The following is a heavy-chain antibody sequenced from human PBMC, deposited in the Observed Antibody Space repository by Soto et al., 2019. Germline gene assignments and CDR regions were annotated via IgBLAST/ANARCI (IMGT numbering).Heavy chain of an antibody. V-gene: IGHV3-23*01. CDR2: LSGSGDKT. CDR3: AKRAVVAAATDWFDP. J-gene: IGHJ5*02. Sequence: EVQLLESGGGLVQPGGSLRLSCVASGFTFSSYAMSWVRQAPGKGLEGVSGLSGSGDKTHYADYVKGRFTISRDNSKNTVYLQMNSLRAEDTAIYYCAKRAVVAAATDWFDPWGQGTLVTVSS. CDR1: GFTFSSYA. D-gene: IGHD2-15*01.